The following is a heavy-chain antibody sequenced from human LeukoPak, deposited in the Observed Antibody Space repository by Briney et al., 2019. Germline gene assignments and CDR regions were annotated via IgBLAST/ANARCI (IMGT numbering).Heavy chain of an antibody. CDR2: FDPEDGET. CDR3: ATDLSYGMDV. CDR1: GYTLTESS. J-gene: IGHJ6*04. V-gene: IGHV1-24*01. Sequence: ASVKVSCKVSGYTLTESSMHWVRQAPGKGLEWMGGFDPEDGETIYAQKFQGGVTMTEDTSTDTAYMELSSLRSEDTAVYYCATDLSYGMDVWGKGTTVTVSS.